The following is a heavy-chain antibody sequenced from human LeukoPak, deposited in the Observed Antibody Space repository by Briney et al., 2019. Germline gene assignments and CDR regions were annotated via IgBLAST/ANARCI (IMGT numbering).Heavy chain of an antibody. D-gene: IGHD6-13*01. Sequence: SVTXSCKGSGGTFSSYANSWVRQAPGQGGEWMGGIIPIFATANYPQKFQGTVTITAAESTSTAYMELTSLTSDDTAVYYCARDYYSHSWYGDYWGQGTLVTVSS. CDR2: IIPIFATA. J-gene: IGHJ4*02. CDR1: GGTFSSYA. V-gene: IGHV1-69*13. CDR3: ARDYYSHSWYGDY.